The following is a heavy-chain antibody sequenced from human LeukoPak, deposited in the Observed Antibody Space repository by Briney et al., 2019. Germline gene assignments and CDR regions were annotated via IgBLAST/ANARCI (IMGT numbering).Heavy chain of an antibody. Sequence: SETLSLTCTVSGGSISNYFWSWIRQPPGKGLEWIGHIYYSGSTNYNPSLKSRVTILVDTSQNQFSLKLSSVTAADTAVYCCARVGGYEDCWGQGTLVTVSS. CDR3: ARVGGYEDC. CDR2: IYYSGST. J-gene: IGHJ4*02. D-gene: IGHD5-12*01. V-gene: IGHV4-59*01. CDR1: GGSISNYF.